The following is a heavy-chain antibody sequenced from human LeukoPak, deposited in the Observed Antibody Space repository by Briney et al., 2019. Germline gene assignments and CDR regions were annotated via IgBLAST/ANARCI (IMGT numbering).Heavy chain of an antibody. CDR2: IYYSGSR. CDR3: ARILWFGESYGMDV. J-gene: IGHJ6*02. Sequence: KASETLSLTCTVSGGPISSYYWGWIRQPPGKGLEWIGYIYYSGSRSYNPSLKSRVTISVDTSKNQFSLKLSSVTAADTAVYYCARILWFGESYGMDVWGQGTTVTVSS. V-gene: IGHV4-59*01. D-gene: IGHD3-10*01. CDR1: GGPISSYY.